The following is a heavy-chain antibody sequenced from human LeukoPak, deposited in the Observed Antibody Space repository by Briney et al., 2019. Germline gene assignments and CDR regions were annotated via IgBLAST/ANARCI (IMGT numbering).Heavy chain of an antibody. CDR1: GFTFSSFG. J-gene: IGHJ3*02. CDR2: INWNGGST. CDR3: ARAVYYDFWSGSPDDAFDI. V-gene: IGHV3-20*01. Sequence: GGSLRLSCAASGFTFSSFGMYWVRQAPGKGLEWVSGINWNGGSTGYADSVKGRFTISRDNAKNSLYLQMNSLRAEDTALYHCARAVYYDFWSGSPDDAFDIWGQGTMVTVSS. D-gene: IGHD3-3*01.